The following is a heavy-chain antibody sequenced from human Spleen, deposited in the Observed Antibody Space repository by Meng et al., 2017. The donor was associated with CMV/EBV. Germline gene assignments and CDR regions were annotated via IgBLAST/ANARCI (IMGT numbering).Heavy chain of an antibody. CDR2: ISYDGSNK. Sequence: GGSLRLSCAASGFTFSSYGMHWVRQAPGKGLEWVAVISYDGSNKYYADSVKGRFTISRDNSKNTLYLQMNSLRAEDTAVYYCARDRSSSRGYYGMDVWGQGTTVTVSS. J-gene: IGHJ6*02. D-gene: IGHD6-13*01. CDR1: GFTFSSYG. CDR3: ARDRSSSRGYYGMDV. V-gene: IGHV3-30*19.